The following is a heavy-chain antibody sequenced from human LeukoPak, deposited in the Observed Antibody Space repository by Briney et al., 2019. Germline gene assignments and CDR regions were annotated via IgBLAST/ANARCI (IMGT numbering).Heavy chain of an antibody. J-gene: IGHJ4*02. D-gene: IGHD6-13*01. CDR3: ARSRIGSSWYEFDY. V-gene: IGHV3-30-3*01. Sequence: PGVSLRLSCAASGFTFSNYAIHWVRQAPGKGLEWVAVISYDGSNKYYADSVKGRLTISRDNSKNRLYLQMNSLRAEDTAVYYCARSRIGSSWYEFDYWGRGTLVTVSS. CDR1: GFTFSNYA. CDR2: ISYDGSNK.